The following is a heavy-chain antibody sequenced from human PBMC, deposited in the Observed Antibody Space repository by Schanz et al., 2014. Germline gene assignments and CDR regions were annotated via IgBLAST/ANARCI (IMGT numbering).Heavy chain of an antibody. CDR3: ARGTMPGTFDI. CDR2: IIPILGIA. D-gene: IGHD2-2*01. Sequence: QVQLVQSGAEVKKPGASVKVSCKASGYTFTSYGISWVRQAPGQGLEWMGWIIPILGIANYAQQFQGRVTFTADKSTSTAYMELSSLRYEDTALYYCARGTMPGTFDIWGQGTMVTVSS. CDR1: GYTFTSYG. J-gene: IGHJ3*02. V-gene: IGHV1-69*10.